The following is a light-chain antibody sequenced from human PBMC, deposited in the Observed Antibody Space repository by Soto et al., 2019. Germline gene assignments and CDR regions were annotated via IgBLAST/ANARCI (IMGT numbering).Light chain of an antibody. CDR1: QSVSSN. V-gene: IGKV3-15*01. J-gene: IGKJ3*01. CDR3: QQYNQWPLFT. CDR2: ATS. Sequence: EIVMTQSPVTLSVSPGERATLSCRASQSVSSNVAWYQQRPGQAPRLLIYATSTRATGIPARFSGSGSGTAFTLTISSLQSEDFAVYYCQQYNQWPLFTFGPGTKVDMK.